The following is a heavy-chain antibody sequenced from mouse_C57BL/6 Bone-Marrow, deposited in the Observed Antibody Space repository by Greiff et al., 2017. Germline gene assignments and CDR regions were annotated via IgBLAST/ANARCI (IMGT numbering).Heavy chain of an antibody. Sequence: VQLQQSGAELVRPGASVKLSCKASGYTFTDYYINWVKQRPGQGLEWIARIYPGSGNTYYNEKFKGKATLTAEKSSSTAYMQLSSLTSEDSAVYIWARGDYNGSSYWGFDVWGTEATGTVSS. J-gene: IGHJ1*03. D-gene: IGHD1-1*01. CDR1: GYTFTDYY. CDR2: IYPGSGNT. CDR3: ARGDYNGSSYWGFDV. V-gene: IGHV1-76*01.